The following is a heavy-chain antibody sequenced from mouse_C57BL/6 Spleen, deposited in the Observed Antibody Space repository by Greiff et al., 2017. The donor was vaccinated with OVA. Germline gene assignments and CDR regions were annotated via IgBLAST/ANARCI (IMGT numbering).Heavy chain of an antibody. J-gene: IGHJ3*01. V-gene: IGHV1-61*01. CDR1: GYTFTSYW. CDR3: ARSDDSAY. CDR2: IYPSDSET. D-gene: IGHD2-3*01. Sequence: QVQLKQPGAELVRPGSSVKLSCKASGYTFTSYWMDWVKQRPGQGLEWIGNIYPSDSETHYNQKFKDKATLTVDKSSSTAYMQLSSLTSEDSAVYYCARSDDSAYWGQGTLVTVSA.